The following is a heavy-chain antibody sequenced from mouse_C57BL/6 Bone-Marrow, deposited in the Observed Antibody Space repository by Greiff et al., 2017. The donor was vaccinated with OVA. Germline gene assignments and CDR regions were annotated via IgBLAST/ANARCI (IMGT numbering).Heavy chain of an antibody. D-gene: IGHD1-1*01. CDR3: ARGDLIYYYGSSFLFAY. CDR1: GYTFTDYA. J-gene: IGHJ3*01. CDR2: ISTYYGDA. V-gene: IGHV1-67*01. Sequence: LEESGPELVRLGVSVKISCKGSGYTFTDYAMHWVKQSHAKSLEWIGVISTYYGDASYNQKFKDKATMTVDKSSSTAYMELARLTAEDSAVYYCARGDLIYYYGSSFLFAYWGQGTLVTVSA.